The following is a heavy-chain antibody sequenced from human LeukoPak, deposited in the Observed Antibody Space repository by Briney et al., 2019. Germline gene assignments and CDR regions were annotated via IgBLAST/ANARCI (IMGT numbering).Heavy chain of an antibody. CDR3: ARSSWTGGYSYQGD. CDR2: IIPIFGTP. D-gene: IGHD5-18*01. Sequence: SVKVSCKSSGGTFSSHTIIWVRQAPGQGLEWMGGIIPIFGTPNYAQKFQGRVTIIADESTSTVYMEQSSLRSEDTAVYYCARSSWTGGYSYQGDWGQGTLVSVSS. V-gene: IGHV1-69*13. CDR1: GGTFSSHT. J-gene: IGHJ4*02.